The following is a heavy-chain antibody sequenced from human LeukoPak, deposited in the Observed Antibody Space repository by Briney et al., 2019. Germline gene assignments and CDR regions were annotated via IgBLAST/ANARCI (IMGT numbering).Heavy chain of an antibody. CDR1: GFTFSTYC. J-gene: IGHJ3*02. Sequence: PGGSLRLSCATSGFTFSTYCMHWVRQAPGKGLEGVAIIWNDGSNQYYSDSVKGRFSISRDNSKNTLYLQMNSLRAEDTAMYYCATERYCTSRTCQSFDMWGQGTMVSVSS. D-gene: IGHD2-2*01. V-gene: IGHV3-33*03. CDR2: IWNDGSNQ. CDR3: ATERYCTSRTCQSFDM.